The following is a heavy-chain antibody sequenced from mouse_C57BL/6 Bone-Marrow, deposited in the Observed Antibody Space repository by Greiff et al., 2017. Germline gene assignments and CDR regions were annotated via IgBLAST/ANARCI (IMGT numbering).Heavy chain of an antibody. CDR3: ARDRGFY. CDR1: GFTFSSYA. D-gene: IGHD3-1*01. Sequence: EVHLVESGGGLVKPGGSLKLSCAASGFTFSSYAMSWVRQTPEKRLEWVATISDGGSYTYYPDNVKGRFTISRDNAKNNLYLQMSHLKSEDTAMYYCARDRGFYWGQGTTLTVSS. V-gene: IGHV5-4*01. J-gene: IGHJ2*01. CDR2: ISDGGSYT.